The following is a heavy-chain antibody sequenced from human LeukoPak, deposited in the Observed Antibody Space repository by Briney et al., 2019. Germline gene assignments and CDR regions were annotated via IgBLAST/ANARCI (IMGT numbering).Heavy chain of an antibody. D-gene: IGHD1-26*01. V-gene: IGHV3-23*01. J-gene: IGHJ3*02. CDR3: VREEWDLHQGAFDI. CDR2: ITGSGGST. Sequence: GGSLRLSCAASGFIFSSYAMSWVRQAPGKGLEWVSAITGSGGSTYYADSVKGRFTISRDNSKNTLYLQMNSLRAEDTAVYYCVREEWDLHQGAFDIWGQGTMVTVSS. CDR1: GFIFSSYA.